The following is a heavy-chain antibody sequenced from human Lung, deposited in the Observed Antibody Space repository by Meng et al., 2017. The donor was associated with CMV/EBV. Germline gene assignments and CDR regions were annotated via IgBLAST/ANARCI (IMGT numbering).Heavy chain of an antibody. D-gene: IGHD3-22*01. J-gene: IGHJ4*02. CDR3: THRPMTSAYYYFDY. V-gene: IGHV2-5*02. CDR1: GLSLSISGVG. CDR2: IYWDDDK. Sequence: HITLKESGPTLWQPNQTLTLTCTFSGLSLSISGVGVGWIRQPPGKALEWLALIYWDDDKRYSPSLKSRLTITKDTSKNQVVLTMTNMDPVDTATYYCTHRPMTSAYYYFDYWGQGTLVTVSS.